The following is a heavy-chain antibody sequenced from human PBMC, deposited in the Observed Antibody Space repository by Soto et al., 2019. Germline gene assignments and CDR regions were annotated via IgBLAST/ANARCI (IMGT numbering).Heavy chain of an antibody. Sequence: EVQLVESGGGLVQPGGSLRLSCAASGFTFSNYWMNWVRQAPGKGLEWVANIEPDGSGKFYLDSVKGRFTISRDNARNSLYLQMTSLRAEDTAVYYCASLRIEAWGRGTLVTVSS. CDR2: IEPDGSGK. J-gene: IGHJ5*02. CDR3: ASLRIEA. CDR1: GFTFSNYW. V-gene: IGHV3-7*05.